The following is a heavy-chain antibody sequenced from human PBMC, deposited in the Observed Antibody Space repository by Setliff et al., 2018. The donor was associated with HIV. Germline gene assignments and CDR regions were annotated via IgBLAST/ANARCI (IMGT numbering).Heavy chain of an antibody. CDR1: GFTFSNYD. J-gene: IGHJ1*01. CDR3: VRDGGWLARI. D-gene: IGHD2-15*01. Sequence: LRLSCVASGFTFSNYDMTWVRQAPGQGLEWVANIKQDGSEIHYLDSVKGRFTISRDNAKSSLYLQMNSLRAEDTAVYFCVRDGGWLARIWGQGTLVTVS. CDR2: IKQDGSEI. V-gene: IGHV3-7*03.